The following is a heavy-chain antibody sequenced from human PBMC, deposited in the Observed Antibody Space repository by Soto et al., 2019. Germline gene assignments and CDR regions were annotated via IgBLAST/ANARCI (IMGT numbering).Heavy chain of an antibody. Sequence: QVQLVQSGAEVKTPGSSLKVSCKVSGSRFSNYVISWVRQAPGHGLEWLGRIIPIFNPTKYAQSFQGRDAITADKSTSTASLELSSLRSDDTAVYYCAREGRGKKAGYNGLVSLGYWGQGTLVTVSS. CDR1: GSRFSNYV. CDR2: IIPIFNPT. CDR3: AREGRGKKAGYNGLVSLGY. D-gene: IGHD2-2*02. J-gene: IGHJ4*02. V-gene: IGHV1-69*06.